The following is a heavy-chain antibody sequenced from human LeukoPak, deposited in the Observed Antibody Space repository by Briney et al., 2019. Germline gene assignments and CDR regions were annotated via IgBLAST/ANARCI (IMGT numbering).Heavy chain of an antibody. D-gene: IGHD3-22*01. Sequence: GGSLRLSCAASGFTFSSYAMSWVRQAPGKGLEWVSAISGSGGSTYYADSVKGRFTISRDNSKNTPYLQMNSLRAEDTAVYYCAKDTGLTYYYDSSGYTNFDYWGQGTLVTVSS. CDR3: AKDTGLTYYYDSSGYTNFDY. CDR1: GFTFSSYA. CDR2: ISGSGGST. J-gene: IGHJ4*02. V-gene: IGHV3-23*01.